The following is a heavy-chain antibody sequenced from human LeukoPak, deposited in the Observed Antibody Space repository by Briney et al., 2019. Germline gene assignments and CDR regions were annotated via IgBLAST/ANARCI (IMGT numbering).Heavy chain of an antibody. V-gene: IGHV3-74*01. CDR2: FKNDGSSA. Sequence: GGSLRLSCAVSGFTSSDYWMHWVRQAPGKGLVWVSRFKNDGSSATYADSVKGRFTISRDEAKNTLYLQMNSPRVEDTAVYYCARLTRVGYNSYVYWGQGTLVTVSS. J-gene: IGHJ1*01. D-gene: IGHD5-24*01. CDR3: ARLTRVGYNSYVY. CDR1: GFTSSDYW.